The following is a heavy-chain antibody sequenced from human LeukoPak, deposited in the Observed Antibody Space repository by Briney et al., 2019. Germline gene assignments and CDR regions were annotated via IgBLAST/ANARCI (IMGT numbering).Heavy chain of an antibody. CDR3: ARVLRGFGAFDI. V-gene: IGHV4-59*12. CDR2: IYYDGST. J-gene: IGHJ3*02. D-gene: IGHD3-10*01. CDR1: GGSLSSYY. Sequence: PSETLSLTCTVSGGSLSSYYWSWIRQSPGKGLEWIGYIYYDGSTNYNPSLRGRVTISVDTPKNQFSLKLSSVTAADTAVYYCARVLRGFGAFDIWGQGTMVTVSS.